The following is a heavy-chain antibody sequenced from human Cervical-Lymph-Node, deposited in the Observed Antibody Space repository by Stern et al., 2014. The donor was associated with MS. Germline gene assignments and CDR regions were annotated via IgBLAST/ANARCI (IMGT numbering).Heavy chain of an antibody. J-gene: IGHJ4*02. CDR2: ISYSGIT. Sequence: VKMVESGPGLVKPSETLSLTCTVSGGSLSSYFSTWVRQPPGQGLAWIGYISYSGITKYNRSLKSRVTISLDRSKSQFSLKLSSVTAADTAVYYCARAYSSNWYHFDYWGQGSLVIVSS. CDR1: GGSLSSYF. V-gene: IGHV4-59*01. CDR3: ARAYSSNWYHFDY. D-gene: IGHD6-13*01.